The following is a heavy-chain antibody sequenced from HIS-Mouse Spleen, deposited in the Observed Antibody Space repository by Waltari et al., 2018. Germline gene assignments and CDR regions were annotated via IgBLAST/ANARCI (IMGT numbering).Heavy chain of an antibody. Sequence: QVQLQQWGAGLLKPSETLSLTCAVYGGSFSGCYWSWIRQPPGKGLEWIGEINHSGSTNYNPSLKSRVTISVDTSKNQFSLKLSSVTAADTAVYYCARVRTGDPSYWYFDLWGRGTLVTVSS. V-gene: IGHV4-34*01. J-gene: IGHJ2*01. D-gene: IGHD7-27*01. CDR1: GGSFSGCY. CDR3: ARVRTGDPSYWYFDL. CDR2: INHSGST.